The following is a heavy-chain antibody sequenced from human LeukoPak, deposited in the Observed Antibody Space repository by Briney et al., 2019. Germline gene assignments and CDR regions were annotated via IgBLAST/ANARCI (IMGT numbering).Heavy chain of an antibody. D-gene: IGHD5-24*01. V-gene: IGHV3-49*04. Sequence: PGGSLRLSCAASGFTFSSYAMSWVRQAPGKGLEWVAFIRSKAYGGTTEYAASVKGRFTISRDDSKSIAYLQMNSLKSEDTAVYYCTREPPRQSDYWGQGTLVTVSS. CDR3: TREPPRQSDY. CDR1: GFTFSSYA. CDR2: IRSKAYGGTT. J-gene: IGHJ4*02.